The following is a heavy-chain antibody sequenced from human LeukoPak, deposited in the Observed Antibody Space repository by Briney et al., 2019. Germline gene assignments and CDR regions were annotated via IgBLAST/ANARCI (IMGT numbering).Heavy chain of an antibody. Sequence: KPSETLSLTCAASGGTISSYYWSWIRQPPGKGLEWIGYIYYSGSTNYNPSLKSRVTISVDTSKYQFTLKLSSVTAADTAVYYCARGDHYWYFDLWGRGTLVTVSS. J-gene: IGHJ2*01. CDR3: ARGDHYWYFDL. V-gene: IGHV4-59*01. D-gene: IGHD2-21*02. CDR1: GGTISSYY. CDR2: IYYSGST.